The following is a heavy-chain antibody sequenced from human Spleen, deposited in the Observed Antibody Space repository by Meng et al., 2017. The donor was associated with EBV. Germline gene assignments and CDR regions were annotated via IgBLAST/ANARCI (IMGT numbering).Heavy chain of an antibody. Sequence: LCGPGLLKPTGTLSVTCSVSGGSFSGYYWSWIRQPPGKGLQWIGDINHSGSTNYNPSLNSRVTISVDTSKNQFSLKLSSVTAADTAVYYCARGLQQGLAPEEFDSWGQGTLVTVSS. V-gene: IGHV4-34*01. J-gene: IGHJ4*02. CDR3: ARGLQQGLAPEEFDS. CDR2: INHSGST. CDR1: GGSFSGYY. D-gene: IGHD6-19*01.